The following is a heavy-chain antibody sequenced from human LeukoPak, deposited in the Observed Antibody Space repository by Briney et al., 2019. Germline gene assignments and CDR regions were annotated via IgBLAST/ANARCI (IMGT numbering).Heavy chain of an antibody. V-gene: IGHV1-18*01. D-gene: IGHD2-15*01. J-gene: IGHJ4*02. CDR3: ARDPGPRTIGSGGSG. Sequence: ASAKVSCKASGYTFTSYGISWVRQAPGQGLEWMGWVSAYNGNTNYAQKLQGRVTMTTDTSTSTAYMELRSLRSDDTAVYYCARDPGPRTIGSGGSGWGQGTLVTVSS. CDR1: GYTFTSYG. CDR2: VSAYNGNT.